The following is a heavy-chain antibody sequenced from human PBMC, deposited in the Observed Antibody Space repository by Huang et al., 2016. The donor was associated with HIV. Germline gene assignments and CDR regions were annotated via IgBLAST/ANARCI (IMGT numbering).Heavy chain of an antibody. V-gene: IGHV4-59*02. CDR3: VRDQGRLAVGGIDNWFDP. J-gene: IGHJ5*02. Sequence: QVRLQESGPGLVKPSETLSLSCTVSGDSVSSHYWVWIRHPPVKGLEWIGTVYDSGTTKYNPRLKSRITISVDTSKNGFSLNITSVSAADTAMYFCVRDQGRLAVGGIDNWFDPWGQGALVTVSS. CDR1: GDSVSSHY. CDR2: VYDSGTT. D-gene: IGHD6-19*01.